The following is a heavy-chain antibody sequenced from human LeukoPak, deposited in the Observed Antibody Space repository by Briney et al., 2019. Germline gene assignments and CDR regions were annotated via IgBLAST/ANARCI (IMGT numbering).Heavy chain of an antibody. CDR3: ARGGPYSSSPQGWFDP. CDR2: MNPNSGNT. CDR1: GYTFTSYD. Sequence: ASVKVSCKASGYTFTSYDINWVRQATGQGLEWMGWMNPNSGNTGYAQKFQGRVTMTRNTSISTAYLQWSSLKASDTAMYYCARGGPYSSSPQGWFDPWGQGTLVTVSS. D-gene: IGHD6-6*01. V-gene: IGHV1-8*01. J-gene: IGHJ5*02.